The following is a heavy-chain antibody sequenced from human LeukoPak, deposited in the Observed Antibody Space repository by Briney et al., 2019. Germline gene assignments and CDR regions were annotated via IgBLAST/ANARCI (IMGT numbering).Heavy chain of an antibody. D-gene: IGHD1-1*01. J-gene: IGHJ3*02. CDR1: GGSFSGYY. CDR2: INHSGST. Sequence: SETLSLTCAVYGGSFSGYYWSWIRQPPGKGLEWIGEINHSGSTNYNPSLKSRVTISVDTSKNQFSLKLSSVTAADTAVYYCARGTNDIAAFDIWGQGTMVTVSS. CDR3: ARGTNDIAAFDI. V-gene: IGHV4-34*01.